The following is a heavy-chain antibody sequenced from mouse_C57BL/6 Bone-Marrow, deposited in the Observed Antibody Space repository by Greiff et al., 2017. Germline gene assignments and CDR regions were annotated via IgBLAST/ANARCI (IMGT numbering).Heavy chain of an antibody. J-gene: IGHJ2*01. V-gene: IGHV1-50*01. CDR3: ARAPPLDY. CDR1: GYTFTSYW. CDR2: IDPSDIYT. Sequence: QVQLQQPGAELVKPGASVKLSCKASGYTFTSYWMQWVKQRPGQGLEWIGEIDPSDIYTNYNQKFKGKATLTVDTSSSTAYMQLSSLTSEDSAVYYCARAPPLDYWGQGTTLTVSS.